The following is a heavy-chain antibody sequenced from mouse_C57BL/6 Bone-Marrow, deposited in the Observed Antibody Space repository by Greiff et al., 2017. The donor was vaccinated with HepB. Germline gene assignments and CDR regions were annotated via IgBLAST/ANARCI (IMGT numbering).Heavy chain of an antibody. V-gene: IGHV1-18*01. J-gene: IGHJ2*01. CDR1: GYTFTDYN. CDR2: INPNNGGT. CDR3: TTTVVFDY. D-gene: IGHD1-1*01. Sequence: VQLKQSGPELVKPGASVKIPCKASGYTFTDYNMDWVKQSHGKSLEWIGDINPNNGGTIYNQKFKGKATLTVDKSSSTAYMELRSLTSEDTAVYYCTTTVVFDYWGQGTTLTVSS.